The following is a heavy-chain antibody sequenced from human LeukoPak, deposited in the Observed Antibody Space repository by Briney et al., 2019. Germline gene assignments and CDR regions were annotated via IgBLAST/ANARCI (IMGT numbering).Heavy chain of an antibody. V-gene: IGHV4-30-2*05. D-gene: IGHD2-15*01. CDR1: GGSISSGGYS. Sequence: SETLSLTCAVSGGSISSGGYSWSWIRQPPGKGPEWIGYIYHSGSTYYNPSLKSRVTISVDTSKNQFSLKLSSVTAADTAVYYCARVRYCSGGSCYSRFDYWGQGTLVTVSS. CDR2: IYHSGST. CDR3: ARVRYCSGGSCYSRFDY. J-gene: IGHJ4*02.